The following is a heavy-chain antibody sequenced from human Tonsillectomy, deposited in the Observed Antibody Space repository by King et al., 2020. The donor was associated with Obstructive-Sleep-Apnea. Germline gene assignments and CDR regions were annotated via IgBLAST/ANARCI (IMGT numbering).Heavy chain of an antibody. CDR1: GYTFTSYD. V-gene: IGHV1-8*01. D-gene: IGHD3-10*01. J-gene: IGHJ6*02. CDR2: MNRNSGNT. Sequence: VQLVESGAEVKKPGASVKVSCKASGYTFTSYDINWVRQATGQGLEWMGWMNRNSGNTGYAQQFQGRVTMTRYTSISTAYMELSSLRSEDTAVYYCARVYSYYSGSGSYYYYYGMDVWGQGTTVTVSS. CDR3: ARVYSYYSGSGSYYYYYGMDV.